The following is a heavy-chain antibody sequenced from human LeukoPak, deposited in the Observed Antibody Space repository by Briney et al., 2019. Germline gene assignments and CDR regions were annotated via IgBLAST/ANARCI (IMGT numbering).Heavy chain of an antibody. CDR3: AKDVAGSYFTCLGVNFDY. Sequence: EGSLRLSCAASGFTFSSYAMSWVRQAPGKGLEWVSAISGSGGSTYYADSVKGRFTISRDNSENTLYLQMNSLRAEDTAVYYCAKDVAGSYFTCLGVNFDYWGQGTLVTVSS. D-gene: IGHD1-26*01. CDR2: ISGSGGST. CDR1: GFTFSSYA. J-gene: IGHJ4*02. V-gene: IGHV3-23*01.